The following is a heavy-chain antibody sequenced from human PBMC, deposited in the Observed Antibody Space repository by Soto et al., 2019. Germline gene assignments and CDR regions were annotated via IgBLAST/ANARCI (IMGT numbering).Heavy chain of an antibody. J-gene: IGHJ4*02. V-gene: IGHV3-23*01. CDR2: ISGSGGST. Sequence: EVQLLESGGGLVQPGGSLRLSCAASGFTFSSYAMSWVRQAPGKGLEWVSAISGSGGSTYYADSVKGRFTISRDNSKNTLYLQMNSLRAEDTAVYYCAKAGIQLWLQTYYFDYWGQGTLVTVSS. CDR1: GFTFSSYA. CDR3: AKAGIQLWLQTYYFDY. D-gene: IGHD5-18*01.